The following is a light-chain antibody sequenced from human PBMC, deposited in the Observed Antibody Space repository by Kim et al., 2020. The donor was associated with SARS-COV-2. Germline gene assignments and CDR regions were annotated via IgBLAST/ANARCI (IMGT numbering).Light chain of an antibody. CDR1: SSDVGGYNY. CDR3: SSYTSGSTLSYV. Sequence: ITISGTGTSSDVGGYNYVSWYQQHPGKAPKVMIYDVSNRPSGVSNRFSGSKSGNTASLTISRLQAEDEADYYCSSYTSGSTLSYVFGSGTKVTVL. V-gene: IGLV2-14*03. J-gene: IGLJ1*01. CDR2: DVS.